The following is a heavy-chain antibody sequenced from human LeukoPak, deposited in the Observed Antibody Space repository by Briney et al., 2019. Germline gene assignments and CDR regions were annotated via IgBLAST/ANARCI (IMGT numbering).Heavy chain of an antibody. V-gene: IGHV4-4*09. CDR3: ATIQTGYDFWSGFQAYYYIDV. CDR1: GGSISGYY. D-gene: IGHD3-3*01. CDR2: IYTSGST. Sequence: PSETLSLTCPVSGGSISGYYWSWIRQPPGKGLEWIGYIYTSGSTNCNPSLKSRVTISVDTSKNQFSLKLSSVTAEDTAVYCCATIQTGYDFWSGFQAYYYIDVWGKGTTATVYS. J-gene: IGHJ6*03.